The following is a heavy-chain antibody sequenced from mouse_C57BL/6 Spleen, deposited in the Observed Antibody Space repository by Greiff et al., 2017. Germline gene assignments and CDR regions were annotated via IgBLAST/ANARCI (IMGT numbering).Heavy chain of an antibody. Sequence: QVQLQQSGPELVKPGASVKISCKASGYAFSSSWMNWVKQRPGKGLEWIGRIYPGDGDTNYNGKFKGKATLTADKSSSTAYMQLSSLTSEDSAVYVCARTGAGNYFDYWGQGTTLTVSS. D-gene: IGHD3-3*01. CDR3: ARTGAGNYFDY. CDR1: GYAFSSSW. J-gene: IGHJ2*01. V-gene: IGHV1-82*01. CDR2: IYPGDGDT.